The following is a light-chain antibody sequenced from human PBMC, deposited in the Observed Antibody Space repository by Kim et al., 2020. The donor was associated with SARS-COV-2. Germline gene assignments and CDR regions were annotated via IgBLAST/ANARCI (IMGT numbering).Light chain of an antibody. J-gene: IGLJ3*02. CDR1: NIGSKS. CDR3: QVWDSSSDHPV. CDR2: YDS. V-gene: IGLV3-21*04. Sequence: YELTQPPSVSVAPGKTATITCGGNNIGSKSVHWYQQKPGQAPVLVIYYDSDRPSGIPERFSGSNSGNTATLTISRVEAGDEADYYCQVWDSSSDHPVFGGGTKLTVL.